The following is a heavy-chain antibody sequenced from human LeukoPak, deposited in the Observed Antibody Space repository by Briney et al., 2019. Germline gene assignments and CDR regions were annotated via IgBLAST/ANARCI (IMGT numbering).Heavy chain of an antibody. CDR3: ARARQGSGYDG. D-gene: IGHD5-12*01. CDR2: IGTAGDT. CDR1: GFTFSSYD. V-gene: IGHV3-13*01. J-gene: IGHJ4*02. Sequence: PGGSLRLSCAASGFTFSSYDMHWVRQATGKGLEWVSAIGTAGDTYYPGSVKGRFTISRKNAKNSLYLQMNSLRAGDTAVYYCARARQGSGYDGWGQGTLVTVSS.